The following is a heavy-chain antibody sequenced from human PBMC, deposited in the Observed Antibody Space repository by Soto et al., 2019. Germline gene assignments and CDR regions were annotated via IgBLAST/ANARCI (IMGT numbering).Heavy chain of an antibody. D-gene: IGHD2-2*01. Sequence: QVQLVESGGGVVQPGRSLRLSCAASGFTFSSYGMHWVRQAPGKGLEWVAVIWYDGSNKYYADSVKGRFTISRDNSKNPLYLQMNGLRAEDTAVYYCAREGRVVPASRRLGWWFDPWGQGTLVTVSS. CDR1: GFTFSSYG. J-gene: IGHJ5*02. V-gene: IGHV3-33*01. CDR3: AREGRVVPASRRLGWWFDP. CDR2: IWYDGSNK.